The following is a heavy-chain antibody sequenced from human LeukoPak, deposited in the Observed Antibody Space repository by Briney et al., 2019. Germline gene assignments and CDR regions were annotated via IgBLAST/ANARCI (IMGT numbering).Heavy chain of an antibody. D-gene: IGHD2-15*01. CDR1: GFTVSSNY. CDR2: FYSGVST. CDR3: VKAIRGVAGGEGDY. Sequence: PGGSLRLSCAASGFTVSSNYMSWVRQAPGKGLEWVSIFYSGVSTYYADSVKGRFTISRDNSKNTLYLQMSSLRAEDTAVYYCVKAIRGVAGGEGDYWGQGTLVTVSS. V-gene: IGHV3-66*01. J-gene: IGHJ4*02.